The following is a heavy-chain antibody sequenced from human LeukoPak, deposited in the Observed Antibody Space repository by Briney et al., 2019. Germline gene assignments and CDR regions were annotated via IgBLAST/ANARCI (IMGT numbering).Heavy chain of an antibody. CDR2: ISYSGSS. CDR3: ARLPARLSWFDP. J-gene: IGHJ5*02. CDR1: GGSISSSSYY. Sequence: SETLSLTCTVSGGSISSSSYYWGWIRQPPGKGLEWIGSISYSGSSYYNPSLKSRVTISVDTSKNQFSLKLRSVTAADTAVYYCARLPARLSWFDPWGQGTLVTVSS. V-gene: IGHV4-39*01. D-gene: IGHD2-2*01.